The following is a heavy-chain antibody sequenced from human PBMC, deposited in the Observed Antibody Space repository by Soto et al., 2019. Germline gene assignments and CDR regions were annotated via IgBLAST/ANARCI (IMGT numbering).Heavy chain of an antibody. CDR2: ISSSSSYI. V-gene: IGHV3-21*01. D-gene: IGHD2-2*01. CDR3: ARGVPAAAIPSDY. J-gene: IGHJ4*02. Sequence: EVQLVESGGGLVKPGGSLRLSCAASGFTFSSYSMNWVRQAPGKGLEWVSSISSSSSYIYYADSVKGRFTISRDNAKNSLYLQMNSLRAEDTAVYYCARGVPAAAIPSDYWGQGTLVTVSS. CDR1: GFTFSSYS.